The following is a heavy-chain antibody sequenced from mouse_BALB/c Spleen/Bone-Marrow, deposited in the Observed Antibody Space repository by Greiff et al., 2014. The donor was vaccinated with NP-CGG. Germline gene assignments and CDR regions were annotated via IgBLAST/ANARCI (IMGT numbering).Heavy chain of an antibody. Sequence: DVKLVESGGGLVKPGGSLKLSCAASGFTFSDYYMYWVRQTPEKRLEWVATISDGGSYTYCPDSVKGRFTISRDNAKNNLYLQMSSLKSEDTAMYYCARDYDYAMDYWGQGTSVTVSS. V-gene: IGHV5-4*02. CDR1: GFTFSDYY. D-gene: IGHD2-12*01. CDR3: ARDYDYAMDY. CDR2: ISDGGSYT. J-gene: IGHJ4*01.